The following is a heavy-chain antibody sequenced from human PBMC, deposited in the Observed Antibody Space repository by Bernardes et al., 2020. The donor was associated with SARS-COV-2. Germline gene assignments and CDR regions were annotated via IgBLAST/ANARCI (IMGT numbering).Heavy chain of an antibody. CDR1: GFTFSNHA. CDR2: ISGSGQST. D-gene: IGHD3-3*01. CDR3: AKVRGLLEWYPYDY. J-gene: IGHJ4*02. V-gene: IGHV3-23*01. Sequence: GGSLRLSCVASGFTFSNHAMAWIRQAPGKGLEWVSLISGSGQSTYYADSVKDRITIFRDNSKNTVFLQMNGLRVEDTALYYCAKVRGLLEWYPYDYWGQGTLVTVSS.